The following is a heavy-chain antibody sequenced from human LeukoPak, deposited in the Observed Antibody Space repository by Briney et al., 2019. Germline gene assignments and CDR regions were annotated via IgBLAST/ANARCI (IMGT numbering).Heavy chain of an antibody. CDR3: AKVSTDIVVVVAATNYFDY. D-gene: IGHD2-15*01. Sequence: GSLRLSCAASGFTFSNYAMGWVRQAPGKGLEWVSAISGSGGSTYYADSVKGRFTISRDNSKNTLYLQMNSLRAEDTAVYYCAKVSTDIVVVVAATNYFDYWGQGTLVTVSS. J-gene: IGHJ4*02. CDR1: GFTFSNYA. V-gene: IGHV3-23*01. CDR2: ISGSGGST.